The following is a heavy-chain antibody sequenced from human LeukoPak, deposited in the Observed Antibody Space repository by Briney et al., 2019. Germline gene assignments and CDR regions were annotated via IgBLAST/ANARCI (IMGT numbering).Heavy chain of an antibody. CDR2: IIPIFGTA. CDR3: ARDPDGYNRFDP. D-gene: IGHD3-10*01. V-gene: IGHV1-69*05. J-gene: IGHJ5*02. CDR1: GGTFSSYA. Sequence: SVKVSCXASGGTFSSYAISWVRQAPGQGLEWMGGIIPIFGTANYAQKFQGRVTITTDESTSTAYMELSSLRSEDTAVYYCARDPDGYNRFDPWGQGTLVTVSS.